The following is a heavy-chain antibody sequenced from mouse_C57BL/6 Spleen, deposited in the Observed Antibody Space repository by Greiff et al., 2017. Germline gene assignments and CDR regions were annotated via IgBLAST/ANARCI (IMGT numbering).Heavy chain of an antibody. Sequence: VKVVESGAELARPGASVKLSCKASGYTFTSYGISWVKQRTGQGLEWIGEIYPRSGNTYYNEKFKGKATLTADKSSSTAYMELRSLTSEDSAVYFCARGNGSRKGDYWGQGTTLTVSS. CDR1: GYTFTSYG. V-gene: IGHV1-81*01. J-gene: IGHJ2*01. CDR3: ARGNGSRKGDY. D-gene: IGHD1-1*01. CDR2: IYPRSGNT.